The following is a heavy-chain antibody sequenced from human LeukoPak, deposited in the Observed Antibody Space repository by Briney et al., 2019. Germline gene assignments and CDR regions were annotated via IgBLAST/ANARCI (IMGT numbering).Heavy chain of an antibody. V-gene: IGHV4-34*01. CDR2: INHSGST. CDR3: ARASPVRNPWFHY. D-gene: IGHD1-14*01. CDR1: GGSFSGYY. Sequence: SETLSLTCAVYGGSFSGYYWSWIREPPGKGLEWIGEINHSGSTNYNPSLKSRVTISVDPSKNQFSLKLNSVTAADTAVYYCARASPVRNPWFHYWAQGPLVPVPS. J-gene: IGHJ4*02.